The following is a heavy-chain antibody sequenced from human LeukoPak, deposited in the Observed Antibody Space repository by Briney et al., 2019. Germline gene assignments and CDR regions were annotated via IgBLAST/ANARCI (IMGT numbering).Heavy chain of an antibody. CDR2: IGTAGDT. V-gene: IGHV3-13*01. CDR1: GFTFSSYD. Sequence: GGSLRLSCAASGFTFSSYDMHWVRQAPGKGLEWVSAIGTAGDTYYPGSVTGRFTISRENAKNSLYLQMNSLRAGDTAVYYCARGYYDSSCYSIPYWFDPWGQGTLVTVSS. D-gene: IGHD3-22*01. CDR3: ARGYYDSSCYSIPYWFDP. J-gene: IGHJ5*02.